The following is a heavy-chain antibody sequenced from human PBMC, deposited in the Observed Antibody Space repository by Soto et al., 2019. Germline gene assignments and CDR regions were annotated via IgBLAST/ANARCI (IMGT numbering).Heavy chain of an antibody. Sequence: PGGSLRLSCAASGFTFSSYSMNWVRQAPGKGLEWVSSISSSSSYIYYADSVKGRFTISRDNAKNSLYLQMNSLRAEDTAVYYCARWVGGYDILTGYPFDYWGQGTPVTVSS. CDR1: GFTFSSYS. CDR2: ISSSSSYI. D-gene: IGHD3-9*01. J-gene: IGHJ4*02. CDR3: ARWVGGYDILTGYPFDY. V-gene: IGHV3-21*01.